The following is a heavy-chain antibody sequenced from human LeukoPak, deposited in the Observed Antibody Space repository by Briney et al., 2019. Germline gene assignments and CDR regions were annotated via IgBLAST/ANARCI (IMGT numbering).Heavy chain of an antibody. Sequence: ASVKVSCKASGGTFSSYAISWVRQAPGQGLEWMGRIIPILGIANYAQKFQGRVTITADKSTSTAYMELSSLRSEDTAVYYCARLPNYYDSSGYYYYYGMDVWGQGTTVTVSS. CDR2: IIPILGIA. CDR3: ARLPNYYDSSGYYYYYGMDV. CDR1: GGTFSSYA. D-gene: IGHD3-22*01. J-gene: IGHJ6*02. V-gene: IGHV1-69*04.